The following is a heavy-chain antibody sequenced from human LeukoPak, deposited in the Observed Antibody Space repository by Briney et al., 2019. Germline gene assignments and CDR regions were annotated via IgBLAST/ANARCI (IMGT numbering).Heavy chain of an antibody. V-gene: IGHV1-18*01. CDR3: ARDLRSSGWYYFDY. D-gene: IGHD6-19*01. CDR2: ISTYNGNT. Sequence: ASVKVSCKASGYTFTNYGISWVRQAPGQGLEWMGWISTYNGNTNYAQKLQGRVTMTTDTSTSTAYVELWSLRSDDTAVYYCARDLRSSGWYYFDYWGQGTLVTVSS. CDR1: GYTFTNYG. J-gene: IGHJ4*02.